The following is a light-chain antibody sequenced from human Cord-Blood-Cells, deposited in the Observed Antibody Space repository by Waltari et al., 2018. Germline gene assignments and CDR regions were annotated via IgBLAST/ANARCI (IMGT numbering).Light chain of an antibody. CDR3: QQYGSSPLT. CDR1: QSVSSSY. CDR2: GAS. J-gene: IGKJ4*01. Sequence: EIVLTQSPGTLSLSPGERATLSCRASQSVSSSYLAWYQQKPGQAPRLLIYGASSXXXXXXXXFSGSGSGTDFTLTISRLEPEDFAVYYCQQYGSSPLTFGGGTKVEIK. V-gene: IGKV3-20*01.